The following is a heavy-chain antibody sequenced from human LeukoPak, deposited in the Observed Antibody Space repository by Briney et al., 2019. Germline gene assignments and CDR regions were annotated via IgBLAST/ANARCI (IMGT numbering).Heavy chain of an antibody. CDR3: ATPKADYYPFDY. Sequence: GGSLRLSCAASGFTFSTYDMHWVRQAPGKGLEWLAFIRYDGSYQYYAGSVNGRFTISRDNSKNTLYLQMNSLRPEDTAVYYCATPKADYYPFDYWGQGTLVTVSS. CDR2: IRYDGSYQ. J-gene: IGHJ4*02. D-gene: IGHD3-22*01. V-gene: IGHV3-30*02. CDR1: GFTFSTYD.